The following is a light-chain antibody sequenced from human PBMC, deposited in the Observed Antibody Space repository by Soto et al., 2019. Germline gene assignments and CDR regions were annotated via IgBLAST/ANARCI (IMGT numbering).Light chain of an antibody. CDR1: QTVNRN. J-gene: IGKJ1*01. CDR3: QQYNNWPRT. V-gene: IGKV3-15*01. Sequence: VMTQSPATLSVSPGERATLSCRASQTVNRNLAWYQQKVGQAPRLLIYGASSRATGIPARFSGSGSGTEFTLSISSLQSEDFAVYYCQQYNNWPRTFGQGTKVDIK. CDR2: GAS.